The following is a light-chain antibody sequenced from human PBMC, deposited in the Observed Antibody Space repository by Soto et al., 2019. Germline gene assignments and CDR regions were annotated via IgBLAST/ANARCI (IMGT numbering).Light chain of an antibody. CDR2: AAS. J-gene: IGKJ1*01. V-gene: IGKV1-39*01. CDR3: QQSYSTPWT. Sequence: DIQMTQSPSTLSGSVGDRVTITCRASQSISSWLAWYQRKPGKAPKLLIYAASSLQSGVPSRFSGSGSGTDFTLTISSLQPEDFATYYCQQSYSTPWTFGQGTKVDIK. CDR1: QSISSW.